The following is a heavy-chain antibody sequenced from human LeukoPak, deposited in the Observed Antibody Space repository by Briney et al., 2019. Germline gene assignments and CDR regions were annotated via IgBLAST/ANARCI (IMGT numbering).Heavy chain of an antibody. Sequence: ASVKVSCKASGGTFSSYAISWVRQAPGQRLEWMGWINAGNGNTKYSQKFQGRVTITRDTSASTAYMELSSLRSEDTAVYYCAREALYSSGWYRERNWFDPWGQGTLVTVSS. V-gene: IGHV1-3*01. CDR3: AREALYSSGWYRERNWFDP. D-gene: IGHD6-19*01. J-gene: IGHJ5*02. CDR1: GGTFSSYA. CDR2: INAGNGNT.